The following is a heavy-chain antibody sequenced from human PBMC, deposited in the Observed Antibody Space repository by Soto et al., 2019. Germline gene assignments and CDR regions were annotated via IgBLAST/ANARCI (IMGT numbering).Heavy chain of an antibody. J-gene: IGHJ4*02. CDR1: GFTFSNYA. CDR3: ARDPGAITVAGNFDY. D-gene: IGHD6-19*01. V-gene: IGHV3-23*01. CDR2: TSGSGGST. Sequence: EVQLLESGGDLVQPGGSLRLSCAASGFTFSNYAMGWVRQAPGKGLEWVSATSGSGGSTYYADSVKGRFTISRDNSKNTLYLQMDSLRAEDTAVYYCARDPGAITVAGNFDYWGQGTLVNVSS.